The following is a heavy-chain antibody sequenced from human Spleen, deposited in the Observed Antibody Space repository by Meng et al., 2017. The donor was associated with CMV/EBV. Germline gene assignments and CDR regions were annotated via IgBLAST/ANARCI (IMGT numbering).Heavy chain of an antibody. CDR3: ARSRVVRPFRDHYGMDV. Sequence: ASVKVSCKASGYTFTYYDINWVRQATGQGLEWMGWMNPKSGNTGYAQKFQGRVTTTRNTSISTAYMELTSLGSEDTAVYYCARSRVVRPFRDHYGMDVWGQGTTVTVSS. J-gene: IGHJ6*02. V-gene: IGHV1-8*03. CDR1: GYTFTYYD. CDR2: MNPKSGNT.